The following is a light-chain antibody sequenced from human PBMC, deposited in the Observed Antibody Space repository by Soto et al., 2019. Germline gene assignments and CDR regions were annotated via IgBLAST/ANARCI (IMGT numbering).Light chain of an antibody. CDR2: DTS. CDR1: QSVRDRY. J-gene: IGKJ1*01. V-gene: IGKV3-20*01. CDR3: EQYGSSPGT. Sequence: EIVLTQSPGTLSLSPGERATLSCRASQSVRDRYLAWYQQKPGQAPSLLIYDTSTRATGVPDRFSSSGSGTDFALTISRVETEDVVVYFCEQYGSSPGTFGKGTKVEI.